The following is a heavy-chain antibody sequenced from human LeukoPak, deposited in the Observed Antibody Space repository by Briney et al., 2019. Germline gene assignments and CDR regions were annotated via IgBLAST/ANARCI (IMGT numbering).Heavy chain of an antibody. CDR1: GFTFSSYT. D-gene: IGHD1-7*01. Sequence: GGSLRLSCAASGFTFSSYTMNWVRQAPGKGLEWVSYISSSSSTIYYADSVKGRFTISRDNAKNSLYLRMNSLRAEDTSVYYCARGGKGPRYNWNYVPYYYYMDVWGKGTTVTVSS. J-gene: IGHJ6*03. CDR3: ARGGKGPRYNWNYVPYYYYMDV. CDR2: ISSSSSTI. V-gene: IGHV3-48*01.